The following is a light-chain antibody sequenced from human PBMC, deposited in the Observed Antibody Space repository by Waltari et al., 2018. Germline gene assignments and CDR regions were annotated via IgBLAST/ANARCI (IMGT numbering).Light chain of an antibody. CDR2: EVS. J-gene: IGLJ3*02. CDR3: SSYTSSSTGV. V-gene: IGLV2-14*01. CDR1: SSDAGGYTY. Sequence: QSALTQPASVSGSPGQSITISCTGTSSDAGGYTYVSWYQQHPGTAPKLMIYEVSNRPSGVSNRFSGSKSGNTASLTISGLQAEDEADYYCSSYTSSSTGVFGGGTKLTVL.